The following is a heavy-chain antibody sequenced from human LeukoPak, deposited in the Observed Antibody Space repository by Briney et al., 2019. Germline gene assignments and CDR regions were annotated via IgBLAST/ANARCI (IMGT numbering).Heavy chain of an antibody. CDR2: IYSGGST. CDR1: GFTVSSNY. CDR3: ARATMLGYYYGLDV. J-gene: IGHJ6*02. D-gene: IGHD3-10*02. V-gene: IGHV3-66*01. Sequence: GGSLRLSCVGSGFTVSSNYMSWVRQAPGKGLVWVSVIYSGGSTYYADSVKGRFTISRDDSKNTLYLQMNSLRGEDTAVFYCARATMLGYYYGLDVWGQGTTVTVSS.